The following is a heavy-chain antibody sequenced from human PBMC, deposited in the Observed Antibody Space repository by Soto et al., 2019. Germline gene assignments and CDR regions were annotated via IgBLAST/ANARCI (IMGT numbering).Heavy chain of an antibody. D-gene: IGHD3-22*01. Sequence: EVQLLESGGGLVQPGGSLRLSCAASGFTFSSYAMSWVRQAPGKGLEWVSAISGSGGSTYYADSVKGRFTISRDNSKNTLYLQMNSLGAEDTAVYYCAKHRLSSGYQALNWYFDLWGRGTLVTVSS. CDR2: ISGSGGST. V-gene: IGHV3-23*01. CDR1: GFTFSSYA. J-gene: IGHJ2*01. CDR3: AKHRLSSGYQALNWYFDL.